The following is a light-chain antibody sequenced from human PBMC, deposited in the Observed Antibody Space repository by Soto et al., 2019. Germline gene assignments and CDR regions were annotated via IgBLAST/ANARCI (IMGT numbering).Light chain of an antibody. CDR3: MPVTHWPPT. CDR2: KVS. J-gene: IGKJ4*02. Sequence: DVVMTQSPPSLPVTLGQPASISCRSSQSLVYSDGSTYFNWFHQRPGQSPRSLIYKVSQRDSGVPDRFIGSGSGTDFTLRISRVEAEDVGVYYCMPVTHWPPTFGGGTKVEIK. V-gene: IGKV2-30*01. CDR1: QSLVYSDGSTY.